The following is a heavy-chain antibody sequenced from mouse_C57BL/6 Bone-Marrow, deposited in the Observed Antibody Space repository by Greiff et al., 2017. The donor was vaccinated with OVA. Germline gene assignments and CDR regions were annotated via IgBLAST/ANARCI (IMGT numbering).Heavy chain of an antibody. V-gene: IGHV1-82*01. J-gene: IGHJ3*01. CDR2: IYPGDGDT. D-gene: IGHD6-1*01. Sequence: VNLVESGPELVKPGASVKISCKASGYAFSSSWMNWVKQRPGKGLEWIGRIYPGDGDTNYNGKFKGKATLTADKSSSTAYMQLAILTSEYSAVYFCASSAPFAYWGQGTLVTVSA. CDR3: ASSAPFAY. CDR1: GYAFSSSW.